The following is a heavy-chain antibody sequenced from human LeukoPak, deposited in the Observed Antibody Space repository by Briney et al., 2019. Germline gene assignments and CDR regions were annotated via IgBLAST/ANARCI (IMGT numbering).Heavy chain of an antibody. D-gene: IGHD2-15*01. J-gene: IGHJ4*02. CDR1: GFIFSSYA. V-gene: IGHV3-23*01. CDR2: VGSSGTST. CDR3: AKDRSSGGSCYNF. Sequence: GGSLRLSCAASGFIFSSYAMTWVRQAPGKGLEWVSTVGSSGTSTYYADSVKGRFTISRDNSNHTLYLQMNSLRAEDTAVYYCAKDRSSGGSCYNFWGQGTLVTVSS.